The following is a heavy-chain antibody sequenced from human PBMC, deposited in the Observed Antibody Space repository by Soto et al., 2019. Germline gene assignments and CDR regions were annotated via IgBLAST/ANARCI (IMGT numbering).Heavy chain of an antibody. V-gene: IGHV1-8*01. CDR2: MNPSTGNS. CDR3: ARRAETNGWNGFGADKYYFDF. J-gene: IGHJ4*02. CDR1: GYTFTSYD. D-gene: IGHD1-1*01. Sequence: ASVKVSCKASGYTFTSYDIYWVRQATGQGLEWMGWMNPSTGNSGYAQKFQGRVTITSDTSISTAHMELSSLRSEDTAVYYCARRAETNGWNGFGADKYYFDFWGQGTLVTVSS.